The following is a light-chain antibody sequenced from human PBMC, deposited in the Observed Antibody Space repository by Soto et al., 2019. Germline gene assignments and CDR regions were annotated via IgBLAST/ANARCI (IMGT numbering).Light chain of an antibody. J-gene: IGKJ5*01. V-gene: IGKV3-11*01. CDR3: QQRSNWPPT. CDR1: QSVSSY. Sequence: LTQSAAPVALALGERATLSCMASQSVSSYLAWYQQKPGQAPRLLIYDASNRATGIPARFSGSGSGTDFTLTISSLEPEDFAVYYCQQRSNWPPTFGQGTRLEIK. CDR2: DAS.